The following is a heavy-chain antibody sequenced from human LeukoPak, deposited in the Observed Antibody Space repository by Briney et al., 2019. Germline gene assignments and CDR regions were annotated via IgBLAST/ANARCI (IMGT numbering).Heavy chain of an antibody. J-gene: IGHJ4*02. CDR3: AKKYPGGGAYYFDY. CDR1: GFTFSSYA. Sequence: PGGSLRLSCAASGFTFSSYAMTWVRQAPGKGLEWVSALSGSGVSTFYADSVKGRFTISRDNSKNTLYLQMSSLRAEDTAVYYCAKKYPGGGAYYFDYWGQGTLVTVSS. CDR2: LSGSGVST. V-gene: IGHV3-23*01. D-gene: IGHD2-2*01.